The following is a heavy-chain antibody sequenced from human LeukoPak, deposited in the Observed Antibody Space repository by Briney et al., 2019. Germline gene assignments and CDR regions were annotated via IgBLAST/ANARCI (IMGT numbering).Heavy chain of an antibody. CDR1: GFTFSSYG. Sequence: GRSLRLSCAASGFTFSSYGMHWVRQAPGKGLEWVAVISYDGSNKYYADSVKGRFTISRDNSKNTLYLQMNSLRAEDTAVYYCAKGKGTSGSIDYWGQGTLVTVSS. CDR2: ISYDGSNK. V-gene: IGHV3-30*18. D-gene: IGHD5-12*01. CDR3: AKGKGTSGSIDY. J-gene: IGHJ4*02.